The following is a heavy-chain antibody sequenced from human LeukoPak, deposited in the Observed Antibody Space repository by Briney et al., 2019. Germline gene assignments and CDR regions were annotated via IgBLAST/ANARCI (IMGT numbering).Heavy chain of an antibody. CDR2: IYPGDSET. J-gene: IGHJ6*03. V-gene: IGHV5-51*01. Sequence: GESLKISRRASGNTFSNYWIAWVRQMPGKGLEWMGIIYPGDSETKYSPSFRGQVTISADRSTNTADLQWRSLKASDTAMYFCASSPALRDCSAGSCYFDYYHMDVWGRGTTVTVS. CDR1: GNTFSNYW. D-gene: IGHD2-15*01. CDR3: ASSPALRDCSAGSCYFDYYHMDV.